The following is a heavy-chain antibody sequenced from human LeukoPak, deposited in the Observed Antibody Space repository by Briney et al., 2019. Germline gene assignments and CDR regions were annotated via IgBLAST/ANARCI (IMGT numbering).Heavy chain of an antibody. CDR1: GFTFGSFA. V-gene: IGHV3-23*01. Sequence: GGSLRLSCEASGFTFGSFAMSWVRQAPGKGLEWVSGISGSGYYTYYADSVKGRFTISRDNSKNTLYTEMNSLRAEDTALYFCAKDGSWGDYQFYFYMDVWGKGTTVSVSS. J-gene: IGHJ6*03. D-gene: IGHD2-2*01. CDR2: ISGSGYYT. CDR3: AKDGSWGDYQFYFYMDV.